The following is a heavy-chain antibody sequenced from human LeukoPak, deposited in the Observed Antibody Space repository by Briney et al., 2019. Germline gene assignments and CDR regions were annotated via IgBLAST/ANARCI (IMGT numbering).Heavy chain of an antibody. D-gene: IGHD2-15*01. CDR1: GYTISSGYY. V-gene: IGHV4-38-2*02. Sequence: PSETLSLTCTVSGYTISSGYYWGWILQPPGKGLEWIGSIHQSGSTYYNPSLKSRVTISVDTSKNQFSLKLTSVTAADTAVYYCARELYCSGGSCHSRDAFDIWGQGTMVTVSS. CDR2: IHQSGST. J-gene: IGHJ3*02. CDR3: ARELYCSGGSCHSRDAFDI.